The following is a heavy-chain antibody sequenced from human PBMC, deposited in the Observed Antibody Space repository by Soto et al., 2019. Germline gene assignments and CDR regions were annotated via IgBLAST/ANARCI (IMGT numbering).Heavy chain of an antibody. CDR1: GGSISSYY. J-gene: IGHJ4*02. D-gene: IGHD2-15*01. V-gene: IGHV4-59*01. Sequence: SETLSLTCTVSGGSISSYYWSWIRQPPGKGLEWIGYIYYSGSTNYNPSLKSRVTISVDTSKNQFSLKLSSVTAADTAVYYCARGGGSGDSLFDYWGQGTLVTVSS. CDR3: ARGGGSGDSLFDY. CDR2: IYYSGST.